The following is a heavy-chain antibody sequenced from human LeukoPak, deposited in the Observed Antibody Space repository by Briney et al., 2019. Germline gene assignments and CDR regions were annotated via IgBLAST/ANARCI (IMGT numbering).Heavy chain of an antibody. CDR3: ASLEGTTPY. J-gene: IGHJ4*02. V-gene: IGHV3-48*01. CDR2: ISSSSSTI. CDR1: GFNVSNNY. D-gene: IGHD1-7*01. Sequence: GGSVRLSCAASGFNVSNNYMNWVRQAPGKGLEWVSYISSSSSTIYYADSVKGRFTISRDNAKNSLYLQMNSLRAEDTAVYYCASLEGTTPYWGQGTLVTVSS.